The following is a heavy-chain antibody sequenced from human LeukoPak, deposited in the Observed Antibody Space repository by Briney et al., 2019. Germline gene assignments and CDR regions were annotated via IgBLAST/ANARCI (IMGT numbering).Heavy chain of an antibody. D-gene: IGHD2-8*01. Sequence: GASVKVSCKASGYTFTGYYMHWVRQAPGQGLEWMGWINPNSGGTNYAQKFQGRVTMTRDTSISTAYMELSRLRSDDTAVYYCARSYCTNGVCPFDPWGQGTLVTVSS. CDR3: ARSYCTNGVCPFDP. V-gene: IGHV1-2*02. J-gene: IGHJ5*02. CDR2: INPNSGGT. CDR1: GYTFTGYY.